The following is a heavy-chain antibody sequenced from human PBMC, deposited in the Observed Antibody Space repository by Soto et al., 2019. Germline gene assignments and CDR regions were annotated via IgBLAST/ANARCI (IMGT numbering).Heavy chain of an antibody. CDR3: AHRRGYSSAWYWFDP. CDR2: IYWDDDK. V-gene: IGHV2-5*02. J-gene: IGHJ5*02. D-gene: IGHD6-13*01. CDR1: GFSLTTRGVG. Sequence: QITLKESGPTLVKPTQTLTLTCTFSGFSLTTRGVGVGWIRQPPGKALEWLGIIYWDDDKRYSPSLRSRLTISKDSSKNQVVLTMTHMDPMYTATYYCAHRRGYSSAWYWFDPWGQGTLVTVSS.